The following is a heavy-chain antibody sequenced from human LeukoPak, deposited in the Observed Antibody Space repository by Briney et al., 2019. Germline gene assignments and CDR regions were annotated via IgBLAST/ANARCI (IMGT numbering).Heavy chain of an antibody. D-gene: IGHD3-22*01. CDR3: AKDGDSSGYYPYYYYYYMDV. CDR1: GFTVSSNS. J-gene: IGHJ6*03. V-gene: IGHV3-53*05. Sequence: GGSLRLSCAASGFTVSSNSLSWVRQAPGKGLEWVSIIYNGGDTYYADSVKGRFTISRDNSKNTLYLQMNSLRAEDTAVYYCAKDGDSSGYYPYYYYYYMDVWGKGTTVTVSS. CDR2: IYNGGDT.